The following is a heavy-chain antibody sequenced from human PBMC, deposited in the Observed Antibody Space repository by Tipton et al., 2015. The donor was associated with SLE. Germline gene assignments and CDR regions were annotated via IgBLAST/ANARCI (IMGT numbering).Heavy chain of an antibody. V-gene: IGHV4-4*07. J-gene: IGHJ6*02. CDR2: IYSSGTT. CDR1: GGSINGYH. Sequence: TLSLTCTVSGGSINGYHWTWIRQPAGKGLEWIGRIYSSGTTDYNPSLRSRVTMSVDTSKNQFSLNLTSVTAADTAVYYCARILIDYFFYGMDVWGQGTTGTVSS. CDR3: ARILIDYFFYGMDV. D-gene: IGHD3-3*01.